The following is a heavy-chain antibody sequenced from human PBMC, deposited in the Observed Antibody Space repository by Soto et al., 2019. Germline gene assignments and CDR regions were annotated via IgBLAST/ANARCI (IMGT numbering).Heavy chain of an antibody. D-gene: IGHD2-2*02. V-gene: IGHV2-5*02. CDR3: AHRLAGGYQLLYRPVDAFDL. J-gene: IGHJ3*01. CDR1: GFSLSTSGVG. Sequence: PTLVNPTQTLTLTCTFSGFSLSTSGVGVGWIRQPPGKALEWLALIYWDDDKRYSPSLKSRLTITKDTSKNQVVLTMTNMDPVDTATYYCAHRLAGGYQLLYRPVDAFDLWGQGTMVTV. CDR2: IYWDDDK.